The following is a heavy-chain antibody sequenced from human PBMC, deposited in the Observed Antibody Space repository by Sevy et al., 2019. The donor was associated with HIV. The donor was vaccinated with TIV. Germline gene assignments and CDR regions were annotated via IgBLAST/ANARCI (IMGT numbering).Heavy chain of an antibody. CDR2: ISYDGSNK. Sequence: GESLRLSCAASGFTFSSYAMHWVRQAPGKGLEWVAVISYDGSNKYYADSVKGRFTISRDNSKNTLYLQMNSLRAEDTAVYYCARDKDDGELDYWGQGTLVTVSS. J-gene: IGHJ4*02. D-gene: IGHD7-27*01. V-gene: IGHV3-30-3*01. CDR3: ARDKDDGELDY. CDR1: GFTFSSYA.